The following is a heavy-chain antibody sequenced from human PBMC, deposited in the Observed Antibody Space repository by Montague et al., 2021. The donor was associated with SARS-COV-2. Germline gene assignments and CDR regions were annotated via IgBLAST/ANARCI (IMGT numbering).Heavy chain of an antibody. Sequence: PALVKSTQTLTLTCTFSGSSITTSTMGVGWIRQPPGKALEWLALIYWXDEKRFSPSLKSRLTITKDTFKDQVVLRMTNMDPVDTATYYCVHYASGSYYFHYWGQGTLVTVSS. CDR3: VHYASGSYYFHY. CDR1: GSSITTSTMG. CDR2: IYWXDEK. V-gene: IGHV2-5*02. D-gene: IGHD3-10*01. J-gene: IGHJ4*02.